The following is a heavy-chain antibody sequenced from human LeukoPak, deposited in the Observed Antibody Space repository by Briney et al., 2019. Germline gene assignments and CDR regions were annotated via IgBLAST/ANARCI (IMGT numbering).Heavy chain of an antibody. D-gene: IGHD2-21*02. CDR1: GFTFSSYA. V-gene: IGHV3-48*03. CDR3: ARLSDALDY. J-gene: IGHJ4*02. CDR2: IGSSGATI. Sequence: TGGSLRLSCAASGFTFSSYAMSWVRQAPGKGLEWVSFIGSSGATIYYADSVKGRFTISRDNAKNSLYLQMNSLRAEDTAVYYCARLSDALDYWGQGTLVTVSS.